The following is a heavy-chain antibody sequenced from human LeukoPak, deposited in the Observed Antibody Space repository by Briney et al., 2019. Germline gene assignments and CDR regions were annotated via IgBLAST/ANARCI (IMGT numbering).Heavy chain of an antibody. CDR1: GFMFSSFW. J-gene: IGHJ4*02. Sequence: GGSLRLSCAASGFMFSSFWMSWVRQAPGKGLEWVANIKKDGSQKYYVDSVEGRFTISRDNATNSLYLQMDSLRVDDTAVYYCTRVFGGYDVSDYWGQGTVVTVSS. D-gene: IGHD3-3*01. CDR2: IKKDGSQK. V-gene: IGHV3-7*03. CDR3: TRVFGGYDVSDY.